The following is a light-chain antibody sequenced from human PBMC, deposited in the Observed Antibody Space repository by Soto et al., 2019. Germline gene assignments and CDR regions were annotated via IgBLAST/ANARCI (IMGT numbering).Light chain of an antibody. CDR3: SSYASSNAQL. V-gene: IGLV2-14*03. CDR2: DVS. CDR1: SSDIGRYNY. Sequence: QSALTQPASVSGTPGQSITVSCIGTSSDIGRYNYVSWYQQHPGRAPKLIIRDVSSRPSGVPTRFSGSKSGNSASLTISGLQVEDEAYYFCSSYASSNAQLFGGRTKVTVL. J-gene: IGLJ2*01.